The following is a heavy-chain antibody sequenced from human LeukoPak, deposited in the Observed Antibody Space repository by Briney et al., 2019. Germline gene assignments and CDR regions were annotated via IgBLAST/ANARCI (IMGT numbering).Heavy chain of an antibody. J-gene: IGHJ4*02. CDR1: GFTFSSYG. D-gene: IGHD2-15*01. V-gene: IGHV3-30*02. CDR2: IRYDGSNK. CDR3: AKAPLGRCSGAICYYFDY. Sequence: GGSLRLSCAASGFTFSSYGMHWVRQAPGKGLEWVAFIRYDGSNKYYADSVKGRFTISRDNSKNTLYLQMNSLRAEDTAVYYCAKAPLGRCSGAICYYFDYWGQGTLVTVSS.